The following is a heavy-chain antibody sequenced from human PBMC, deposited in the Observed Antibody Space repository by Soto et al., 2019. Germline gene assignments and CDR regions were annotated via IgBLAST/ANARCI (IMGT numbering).Heavy chain of an antibody. CDR2: IYYSGDT. V-gene: IGHV4-39*01. J-gene: IGHJ4*02. CDR3: ATFRKVYESSGSGRHFFDY. D-gene: IGHD3-22*01. Sequence: QLQLQESGPGLVKPSETLSLTCTVSGGSISSSSYLWGWIRQPPGKGLEWIGSIYYSGDTYYSPSLNRRVAISVDTSKNQFSLQLTSVTAADTAVFYCATFRKVYESSGSGRHFFDYWGQGTLVTVSS. CDR1: GGSISSSSYL.